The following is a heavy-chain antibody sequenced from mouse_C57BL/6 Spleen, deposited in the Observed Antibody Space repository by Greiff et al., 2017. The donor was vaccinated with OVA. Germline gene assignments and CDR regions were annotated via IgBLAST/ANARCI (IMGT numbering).Heavy chain of an antibody. CDR1: GYTFTSYW. Sequence: QVQLQQPGAELVKPGASVKLSCKASGYTFTSYWMQWVKQRPGQGLEWIGEIDPSDSYTNYNQKFKGKATLTVDTSSSTAYMQLSSLTSEDSAVYYCARSGTTVVATGAMDYWGQGTSVTVSS. V-gene: IGHV1-50*01. D-gene: IGHD1-1*01. CDR2: IDPSDSYT. CDR3: ARSGTTVVATGAMDY. J-gene: IGHJ4*01.